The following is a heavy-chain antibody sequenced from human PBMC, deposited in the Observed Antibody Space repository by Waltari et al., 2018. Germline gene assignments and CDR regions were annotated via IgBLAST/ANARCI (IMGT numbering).Heavy chain of an antibody. V-gene: IGHV1-69*01. D-gene: IGHD3-22*01. J-gene: IGHJ5*02. Sequence: QVQLVQSGAEVKKPGSSVKVSCKASGGTFSSYAISWVRQAPGQGLEGMGGIIPIFGTANYAQKFQGRVTITADESTSTAYMELSSLRSEDTAVYYCARAPWDSSARAHWFDPWGQGTLVTVSS. CDR2: IIPIFGTA. CDR1: GGTFSSYA. CDR3: ARAPWDSSARAHWFDP.